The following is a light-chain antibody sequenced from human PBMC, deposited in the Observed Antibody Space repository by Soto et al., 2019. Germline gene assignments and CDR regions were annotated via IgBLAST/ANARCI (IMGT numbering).Light chain of an antibody. V-gene: IGKV1-5*01. CDR2: DVS. CDR3: QQYNSYPWT. Sequence: DIQLTLSPSTLSASLEDRVAITCRASESISSWLAWYQQKPGKAPKLLIYDVSSLESGVPSRFSGSGSGTEFTLTISSLQPDDFTTYYCQQYNSYPWTFGQGTKVAIK. CDR1: ESISSW. J-gene: IGKJ1*01.